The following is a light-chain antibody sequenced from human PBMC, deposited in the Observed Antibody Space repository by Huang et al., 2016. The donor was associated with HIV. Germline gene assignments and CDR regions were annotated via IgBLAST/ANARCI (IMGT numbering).Light chain of an antibody. J-gene: IGKJ2*02. Sequence: TQSPAILSVSPGEGATLSCRARKTISSNFAWYQQKPGQAPRLLISSASVRATGVPARFSGSGSGTEVTLTISSMQSEDFAIYYCQQYNTWPPWTFGQGTKLEIK. V-gene: IGKV3D-15*01. CDR1: KTISSN. CDR3: QQYNTWPPWT. CDR2: SAS.